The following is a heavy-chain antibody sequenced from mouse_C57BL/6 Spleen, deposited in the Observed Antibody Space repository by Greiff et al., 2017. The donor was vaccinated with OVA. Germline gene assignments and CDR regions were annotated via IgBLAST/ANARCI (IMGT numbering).Heavy chain of an antibody. J-gene: IGHJ1*03. CDR2: ISYSGST. CDR3: ARGTTVPSWYFDV. Sequence: VQLKESGPGMVKPSQSLSLTCTVTGYSITSGYDWHWIRHFPGNKLEWMGYISYSGSTNYNPSLKSRISITHDTSKNHFFLKLNSVTTEDTATYYCARGTTVPSWYFDVWGTGTTVTVSS. D-gene: IGHD1-1*01. V-gene: IGHV3-1*01. CDR1: GYSITSGYD.